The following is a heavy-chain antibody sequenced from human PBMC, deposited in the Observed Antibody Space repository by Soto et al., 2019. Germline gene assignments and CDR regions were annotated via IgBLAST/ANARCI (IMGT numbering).Heavy chain of an antibody. J-gene: IGHJ4*02. D-gene: IGHD3-16*01. V-gene: IGHV1-18*01. Sequence: QVQLVQSGAEVKNPGASVKVSCKTSGYTFTKYGVGWVRQAPGQGLEWMGWISGSSGNANYAEKVQGRITLTTDTSTRTASIELRSLRSDDTVVYCCARAMAGIGGEYVHWGQGTLVTVSS. CDR1: GYTFTKYG. CDR3: ARAMAGIGGEYVH. CDR2: ISGSSGNA.